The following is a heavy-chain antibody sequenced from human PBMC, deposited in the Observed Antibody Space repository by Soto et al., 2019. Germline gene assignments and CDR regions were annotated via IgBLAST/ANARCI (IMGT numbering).Heavy chain of an antibody. J-gene: IGHJ6*02. D-gene: IGHD4-4*01. CDR1: GFTFSSYA. V-gene: IGHV3-30-3*01. Sequence: QVQLVESGGGVVQPGRSLRLSCAASGFTFSSYAMHWVRQAPGKGLEWVAVISYDGSNKYYADSVKGRFTISRDNSKNTLYLQMNSLRAEDTALYYCARGRPLVTTSMAEGLYGMDVWGQGTTVTVSS. CDR2: ISYDGSNK. CDR3: ARGRPLVTTSMAEGLYGMDV.